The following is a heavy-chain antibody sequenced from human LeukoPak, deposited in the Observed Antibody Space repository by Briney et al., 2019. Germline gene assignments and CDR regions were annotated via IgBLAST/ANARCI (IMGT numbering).Heavy chain of an antibody. V-gene: IGHV3-30*18. Sequence: GGSLRLSCAASGFTFSSYGMHWVRQAPGKELEWVAVISYDGSNKYYADSVKGRFTISRDNSKNTLYLQMNSLRAEDTAVYYCAKGYYYDSSGYPYYFDYWGQGTLVTVSS. D-gene: IGHD3-22*01. J-gene: IGHJ4*02. CDR1: GFTFSSYG. CDR2: ISYDGSNK. CDR3: AKGYYYDSSGYPYYFDY.